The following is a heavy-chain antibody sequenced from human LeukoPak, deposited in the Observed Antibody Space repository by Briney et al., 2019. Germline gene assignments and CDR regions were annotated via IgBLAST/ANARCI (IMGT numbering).Heavy chain of an antibody. J-gene: IGHJ4*02. Sequence: ASVKVSCKASGYTFTGYYMHWVRQAPEQGLEWMGWINPNSGGTNYAQKFQGRVTMTRDTSISTAYMELSRLRSDDTAVYHCARTSQWLVGVDYWGQGTLVTVSS. D-gene: IGHD6-19*01. CDR1: GYTFTGYY. CDR3: ARTSQWLVGVDY. V-gene: IGHV1-2*02. CDR2: INPNSGGT.